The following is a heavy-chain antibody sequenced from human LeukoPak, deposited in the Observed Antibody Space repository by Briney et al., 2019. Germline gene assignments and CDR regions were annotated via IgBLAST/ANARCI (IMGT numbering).Heavy chain of an antibody. CDR3: ARRNYDSSGYPGWFDP. J-gene: IGHJ5*02. D-gene: IGHD3-22*01. Sequence: SETLFLTCTVSGGSISSYYWSWIRQPPGKGLEWIGYIYYSGSTNYNPSLKSRVTISVDTSKNQFSLKLSSVTAADTAVYYCARRNYDSSGYPGWFDPWGQGTLVTVSS. V-gene: IGHV4-59*01. CDR1: GGSISSYY. CDR2: IYYSGST.